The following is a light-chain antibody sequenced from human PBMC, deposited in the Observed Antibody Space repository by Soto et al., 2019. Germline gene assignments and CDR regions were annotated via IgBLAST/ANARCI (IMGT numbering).Light chain of an antibody. J-gene: IGLJ1*01. CDR2: DVS. CDR1: SSDVGGYDY. Sequence: QSVLTQPASVSGSPGQSITISCTGTSSDVGGYDYVSWFQQHPGRDPKLMIYDVSYRPSGVSNRFSGSKSGNTASLTISGLQAEDEADYYCSSYTSSSTLEVFGTGTKVTVL. V-gene: IGLV2-14*01. CDR3: SSYTSSSTLEV.